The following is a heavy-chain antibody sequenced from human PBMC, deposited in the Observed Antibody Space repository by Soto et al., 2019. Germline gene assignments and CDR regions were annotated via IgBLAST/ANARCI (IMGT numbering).Heavy chain of an antibody. CDR2: ISYDGTNK. Sequence: QVHLVESGGGVVQPGRSLRLSCAASGFTFSTYAMHWVRQAPGKGLEWVAVISYDGTNKYYADSVRGRFTISSDNFTNTLFLQMNSLRAEDTAVYYCAKDGGGYNYGYVMLDKYYYGMDVWGQGTTVTVSS. CDR3: AKDGGGYNYGYVMLDKYYYGMDV. CDR1: GFTFSTYA. D-gene: IGHD5-18*01. J-gene: IGHJ6*02. V-gene: IGHV3-30-3*01.